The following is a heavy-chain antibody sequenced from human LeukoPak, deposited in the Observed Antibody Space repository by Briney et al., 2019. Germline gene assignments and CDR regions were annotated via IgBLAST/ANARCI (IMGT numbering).Heavy chain of an antibody. D-gene: IGHD3-10*01. V-gene: IGHV4-39*07. CDR1: GGSISSSSYY. CDR2: IYYSGST. J-gene: IGHJ3*02. Sequence: PSETLSLTCTVSGGSISSSSYYWGWIRQPPGKGLEWIGSIYYSGSTYYNPSLKSRVTISVDTSKNQFSLKLSSVTAADTAVYYCATYGSGTPWGAFDIWGQGTMVTVSS. CDR3: ATYGSGTPWGAFDI.